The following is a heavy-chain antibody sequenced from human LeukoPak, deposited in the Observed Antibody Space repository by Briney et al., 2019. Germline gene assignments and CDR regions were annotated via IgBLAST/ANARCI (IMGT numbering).Heavy chain of an antibody. J-gene: IGHJ4*02. CDR2: ISWNSGSI. D-gene: IGHD5-18*01. V-gene: IGHV3-9*01. Sequence: GGSLRLSCAASGFTFDDYAMHWVRQAPGKGLEWVSGISWNSGSIGYADSVKGRFTISRDNAKNSLYLQMNSLRAEDTALYYCAKDIVSYGYSLYFDYWGQGTLVTVSS. CDR3: AKDIVSYGYSLYFDY. CDR1: GFTFDDYA.